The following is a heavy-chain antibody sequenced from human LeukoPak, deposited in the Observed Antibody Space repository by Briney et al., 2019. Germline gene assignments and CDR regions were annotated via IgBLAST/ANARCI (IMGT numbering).Heavy chain of an antibody. Sequence: GGSLRLSCAASGFTFSSYAMNWVRQAPGKGLEWVSTVSGSGTITYDAGSVKGRFTISRDNPKNTLYLQMNSLRAEDTAVYYCAKADSYYDLLTCFDFWGQGTLVTVSS. CDR2: VSGSGTIT. V-gene: IGHV3-23*01. CDR3: AKADSYYDLLTCFDF. D-gene: IGHD3-9*01. J-gene: IGHJ4*02. CDR1: GFTFSSYA.